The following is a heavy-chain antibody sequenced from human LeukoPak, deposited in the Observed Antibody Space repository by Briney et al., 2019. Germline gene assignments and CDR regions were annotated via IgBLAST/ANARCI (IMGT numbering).Heavy chain of an antibody. CDR2: FDPEDGET. D-gene: IGHD3-22*01. CDR1: GYTFTGYY. J-gene: IGHJ1*01. Sequence: GASVKVSCKASGYTFTGYYMHWVRQAPGQGLEWMGGFDPEDGETIYAQRFQGRVTMTEDTSTDTAYMELSSLRSEDAAVYYCATVSYYYDSSGYQGYFQHWGQGTLVTVSS. CDR3: ATVSYYYDSSGYQGYFQH. V-gene: IGHV1-24*01.